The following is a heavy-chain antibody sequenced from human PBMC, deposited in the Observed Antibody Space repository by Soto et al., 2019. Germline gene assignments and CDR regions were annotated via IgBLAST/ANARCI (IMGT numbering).Heavy chain of an antibody. CDR2: IGTAGDT. CDR1: GFTFSSYD. Sequence: GGSLRLSCAASGFTFSSYDMHWVRQATGKGLEWVSAIGTAGDTYYPGSVKGRFTISRENAKNSLYLQMNSLRAGDTAVYYCAREGGQQLGKRGNYYYYYYMDVWGKGTTVTVSS. D-gene: IGHD6-13*01. J-gene: IGHJ6*03. CDR3: AREGGQQLGKRGNYYYYYYMDV. V-gene: IGHV3-13*01.